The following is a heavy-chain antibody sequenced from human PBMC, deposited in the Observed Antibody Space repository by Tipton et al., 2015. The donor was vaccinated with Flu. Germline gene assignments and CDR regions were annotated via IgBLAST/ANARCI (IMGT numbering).Heavy chain of an antibody. J-gene: IGHJ4*02. CDR3: ARDVSGYSGYVH. V-gene: IGHV3-66*02. CDR2: IYAGGTT. CDR1: GFIVSDNF. D-gene: IGHD5-12*01. Sequence: SLRLSCAASGFIVSDNFMSWVCQAPGKGLEWVSIIYAGGTTSYADSVKGRFTISRDNSKNTLYLQMNSLRPEDTAVYYCARDVSGYSGYVHWGQGTLVTVSS.